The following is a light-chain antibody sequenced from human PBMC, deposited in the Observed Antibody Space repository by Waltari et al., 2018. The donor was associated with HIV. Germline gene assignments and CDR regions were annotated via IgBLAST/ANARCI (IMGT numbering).Light chain of an antibody. Sequence: SALTQPRSVSGSPGQSVTISCTGTSSDVGGYNFVSWYQQHPGKAHKVMIFDVSERPSGVPERCSGAKSSNTASLTISGLQAEDEDDYYCCSYAGKYTAVLVGGGTKLTVL. J-gene: IGLJ2*01. CDR3: CSYAGKYTAVL. V-gene: IGLV2-11*01. CDR1: SSDVGGYNF. CDR2: DVS.